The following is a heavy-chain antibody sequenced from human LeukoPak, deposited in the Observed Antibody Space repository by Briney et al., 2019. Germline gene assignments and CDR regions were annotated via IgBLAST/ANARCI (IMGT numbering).Heavy chain of an antibody. Sequence: GGSLRLSCAASGFTFSSYWMSWVRQAPGKGLEWVANIKQDGSEKYYVDSVKGRFPISRDNAKNSLYLQMNSLRAEDTAVYYCARDLDDSGYSGYDYVLLDYWGQGTLVTVSS. CDR3: ARDLDDSGYSGYDYVLLDY. CDR2: IKQDGSEK. J-gene: IGHJ4*02. CDR1: GFTFSSYW. D-gene: IGHD5-12*01. V-gene: IGHV3-7*01.